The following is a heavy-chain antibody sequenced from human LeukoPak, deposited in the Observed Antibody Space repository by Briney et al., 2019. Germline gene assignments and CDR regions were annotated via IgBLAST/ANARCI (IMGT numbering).Heavy chain of an antibody. V-gene: IGHV3-21*01. J-gene: IGHJ4*02. CDR3: ARDRAAFTRGQCDY. CDR2: ISSSSSYI. Sequence: GGSLRLSCAASGFTFSSYSMNWVRQAPGKGLEWVSSISSSSSYIYYADSVKGRFTISRDNAKNSLYLQMNSLRAEDTAVYYCARDRAAFTRGQCDYWGQGTLVTVSS. CDR1: GFTFSSYS. D-gene: IGHD6-13*01.